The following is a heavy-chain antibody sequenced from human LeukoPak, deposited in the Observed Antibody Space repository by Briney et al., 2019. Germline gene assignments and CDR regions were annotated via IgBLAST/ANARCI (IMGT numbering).Heavy chain of an antibody. CDR2: MNGGNGNT. J-gene: IGHJ6*03. V-gene: IGHV1-3*01. Sequence: GASVKVSCKASGYIFTDYAIHWLRQAPGQRPEWMGWMNGGNGNTKYSQKFQGRITLIRDTSAATAYMELSSLRHDDLAVYYCARGRGTSGSNRDFYYYYYMDVWGKGTRSPSP. CDR1: GYIFTDYA. CDR3: ARGRGTSGSNRDFYYYYYMDV. D-gene: IGHD2-15*01.